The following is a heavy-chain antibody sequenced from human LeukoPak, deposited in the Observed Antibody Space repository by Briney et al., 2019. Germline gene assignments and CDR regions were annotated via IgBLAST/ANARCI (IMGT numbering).Heavy chain of an antibody. V-gene: IGHV4-30-4*01. D-gene: IGHD3-16*01. Sequence: PSETLSLTCTVSGGSISSGDYYWSWIRQPPGKGLEWIGYIYYSGSTYYNPSLKSRVTISVDTSKNQLSLKLSSVTAADTAVYYCARDRSPPLGYGMDVWGQGTTVTVSS. CDR2: IYYSGST. CDR3: ARDRSPPLGYGMDV. J-gene: IGHJ6*02. CDR1: GGSISSGDYY.